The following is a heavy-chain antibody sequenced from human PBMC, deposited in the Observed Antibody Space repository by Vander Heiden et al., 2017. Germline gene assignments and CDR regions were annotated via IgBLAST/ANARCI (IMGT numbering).Heavy chain of an antibody. Sequence: HVQLVESGGGVVQPGRSLRLSCAASGFTFRTYGMHWVRQAPGTGLAWVAVTSYDGRKNYYAEAVKGRLTISRDNSKNTLYLQMNSLRAEDTAVYYCATSSGYYLGSFDYWGQGTLVTVSS. CDR2: TSYDGRKN. CDR3: ATSSGYYLGSFDY. V-gene: IGHV3-30*03. J-gene: IGHJ4*02. CDR1: GFTFRTYG. D-gene: IGHD3-22*01.